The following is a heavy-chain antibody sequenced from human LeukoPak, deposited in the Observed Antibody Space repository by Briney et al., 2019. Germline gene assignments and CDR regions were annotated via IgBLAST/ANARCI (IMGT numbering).Heavy chain of an antibody. CDR1: GFTFSSYS. D-gene: IGHD3-10*01. Sequence: GGSLRLSCAASGFTFSSYSMNWVRQAPGKGLEWVSYISSSGTYTNYAASVRGRFTISRDNARNSVHLQMNNLRVEDTAVYYCGKAGGSYYGSGSDLIDSWGQGTLVTVSS. CDR3: GKAGGSYYGSGSDLIDS. CDR2: ISSSGTYT. J-gene: IGHJ4*02. V-gene: IGHV3-21*05.